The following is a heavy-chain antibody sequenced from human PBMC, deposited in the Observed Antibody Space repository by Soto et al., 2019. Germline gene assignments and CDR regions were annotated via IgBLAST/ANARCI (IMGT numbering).Heavy chain of an antibody. V-gene: IGHV4-34*01. CDR2: INHSGST. J-gene: IGHJ5*02. CDR1: GGSFSRYY. D-gene: IGHD3-10*01. Sequence: SETLSLTCAVYGGSFSRYYWSWIRQPPGKGLEWIGEINHSGSTNYNPSLKSRVTISVDTSKNQFSLKLSSVTAADTAVYYCARASRGSGSYYSPWGQGTLVTV. CDR3: ARASRGSGSYYSP.